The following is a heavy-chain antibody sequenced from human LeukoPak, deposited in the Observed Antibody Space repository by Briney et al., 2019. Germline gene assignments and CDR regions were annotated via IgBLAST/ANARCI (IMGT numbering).Heavy chain of an antibody. CDR2: FVNKAT. Sequence: SETQSLTCTVSGGSISSYSWSWVRHTPDKGLEWIGSFVNKATKYNPSLESRVAISVDTSKNQFSLRLRPVTTADRASYYCARDTTVASGMQYWGPGTMVTVSS. CDR1: GGSISSYS. V-gene: IGHV4-59*01. CDR3: ARDTTVASGMQY. D-gene: IGHD6-19*01. J-gene: IGHJ4*02.